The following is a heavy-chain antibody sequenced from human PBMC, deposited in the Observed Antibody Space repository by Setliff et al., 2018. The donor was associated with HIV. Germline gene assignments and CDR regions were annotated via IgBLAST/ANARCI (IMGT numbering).Heavy chain of an antibody. CDR1: GFTFGDYA. CDR3: TRGRSGYAYYFDY. J-gene: IGHJ4*02. D-gene: IGHD3-22*01. V-gene: IGHV3-49*04. CDR2: IRSKAYGGTT. Sequence: GGSLRLSCTASGFTFGDYAMSWVRQAPGKGLEWVGFIRSKAYGGTTEYAASVKGRFTISRDDSKSIAYLQMNSLKTEDTAVYYCTRGRSGYAYYFDYWGQGTLVTVSS.